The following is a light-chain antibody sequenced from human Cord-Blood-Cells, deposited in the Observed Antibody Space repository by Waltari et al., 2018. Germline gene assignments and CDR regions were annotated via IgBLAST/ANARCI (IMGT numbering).Light chain of an antibody. CDR2: EGS. CDR3: CSYAGSSTWV. Sequence: QSALTQPASVSGSPGQSITISCTGTSSDVGSYNLVSWDQQHPGKAPKLMIYEGSKRPSGVSNRFSGSKSGNTASWTSSGLQAEDEADYYCCSYAGSSTWVFGGGTKLTVL. CDR1: SSDVGSYNL. J-gene: IGLJ3*02. V-gene: IGLV2-23*01.